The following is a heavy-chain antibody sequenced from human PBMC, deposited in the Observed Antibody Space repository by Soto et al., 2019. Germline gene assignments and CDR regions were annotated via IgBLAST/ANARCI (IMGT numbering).Heavy chain of an antibody. Sequence: SESLSLTCAVYGGSFSGYYWSWIRQPPGKGLEWIGEINHSGSTNYNPSLKSRVTISVDTSKNQFSLKLSSVTAADTAVYYCARVRGIEARLDYYGMDVWGQGTTVTVSS. CDR1: GGSFSGYY. V-gene: IGHV4-34*01. CDR3: ARVRGIEARLDYYGMDV. CDR2: INHSGST. J-gene: IGHJ6*02. D-gene: IGHD6-6*01.